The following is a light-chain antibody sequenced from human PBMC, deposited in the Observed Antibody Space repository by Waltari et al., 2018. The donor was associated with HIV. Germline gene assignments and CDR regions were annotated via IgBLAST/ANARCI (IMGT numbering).Light chain of an antibody. CDR3: AAWDDSLSGVV. Sequence: MTQPPSASGTPGQSVTISCSGSSSNIGNNPVNWYQQLPGTAPKLLIYTNNQRPSGVPDRFSGSRSGTSASLAISGLQSEDEADYYCAAWDDSLSGVVFGGGTKLTVL. J-gene: IGLJ2*01. CDR2: TNN. V-gene: IGLV1-44*01. CDR1: SSNIGNNP.